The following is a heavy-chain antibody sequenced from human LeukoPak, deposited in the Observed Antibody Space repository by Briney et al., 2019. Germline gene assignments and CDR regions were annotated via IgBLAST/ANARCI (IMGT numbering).Heavy chain of an antibody. D-gene: IGHD3-9*01. CDR2: INSDGSST. CDR3: ATSVLRYFDWLLWGYFDY. CDR1: GFTFSSYW. J-gene: IGHJ4*02. Sequence: GGSLRLSCAASGFTFSSYWMHWVRQAPGKGLVWVSRINSDGSSTSYADSVKGRFTISRDNAKNTLYLQMNSLRAEDTAVYYCATSVLRYFDWLLWGYFDYWGQGTLVTVSS. V-gene: IGHV3-74*01.